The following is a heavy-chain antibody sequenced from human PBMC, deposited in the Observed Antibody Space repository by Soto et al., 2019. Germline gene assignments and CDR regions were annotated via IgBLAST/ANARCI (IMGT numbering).Heavy chain of an antibody. J-gene: IGHJ4*02. Sequence: QVQLQESGPRLVKPSGTLSLTCGVSGDSIISSNWWSWVRQPLGKGLEWIGEIYHSGSTHYNPSLKSRVTRSVDKSKNHFSLKLTSVTAADTAVYFCATGLSSSWYSHNDSWDQGTLVTVSS. CDR3: ATGLSSSWYSHNDS. D-gene: IGHD6-13*01. CDR2: IYHSGST. V-gene: IGHV4-4*02. CDR1: GDSIISSNW.